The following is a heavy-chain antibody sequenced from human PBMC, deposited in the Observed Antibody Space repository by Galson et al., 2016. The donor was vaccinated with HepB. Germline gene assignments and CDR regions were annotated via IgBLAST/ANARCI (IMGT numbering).Heavy chain of an antibody. D-gene: IGHD3-3*01. CDR2: ISYDGSSK. V-gene: IGHV3-30-3*01. CDR1: GFNFRSYA. J-gene: IGHJ4*02. CDR3: ARPRHYDFCGGYSD. Sequence: SLRLSCAASGFNFRSYAMHWVRQAPGKGLEWVAVISYDGSSKYYADSVKGRFTISRDNSKSTLYVQMNSLRAEDTAVYYCARPRHYDFCGGYSDWGQGALVTVSS.